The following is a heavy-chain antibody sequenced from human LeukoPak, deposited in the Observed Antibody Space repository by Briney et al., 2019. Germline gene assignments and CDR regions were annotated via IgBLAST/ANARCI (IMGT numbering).Heavy chain of an antibody. CDR2: INPSGGST. D-gene: IGHD3-22*01. Sequence: PGGSLRLSCAASGFTFSSYAMHWVRQAPGQGLEWMGIINPSGGSTSYAQKFQGRVTMTRDTSTSTVYMELSSLRSEDTAVYYCASLFSSGPLGGPWGQGTLVTVSS. CDR3: ASLFSSGPLGGP. J-gene: IGHJ5*02. CDR1: GFTFSSYA. V-gene: IGHV1-46*01.